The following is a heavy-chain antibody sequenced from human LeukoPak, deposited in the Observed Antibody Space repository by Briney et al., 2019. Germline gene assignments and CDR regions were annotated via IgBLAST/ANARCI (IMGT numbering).Heavy chain of an antibody. D-gene: IGHD3-10*01. Sequence: GASVKVSCKASGYTVTGYYMHWVRQAPGQGLEWMGWINPNSGGTNYAQKFQGRVTMTRDTSISTAYMELSRLRSDDTAVYYCARGRYYGSGNGDYYYYMDVWGKGTTVTVSS. J-gene: IGHJ6*03. V-gene: IGHV1-2*02. CDR1: GYTVTGYY. CDR3: ARGRYYGSGNGDYYYYMDV. CDR2: INPNSGGT.